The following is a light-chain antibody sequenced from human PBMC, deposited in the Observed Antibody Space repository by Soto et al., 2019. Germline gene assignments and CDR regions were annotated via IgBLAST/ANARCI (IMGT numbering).Light chain of an antibody. Sequence: QSVLIQPPSASGTPGQRVTVSCSGGSSNIGSYTVNWYQQLPGAAPKLRIYSNSQRPSGVPDRFSASKSGTSASLAISGLQSEDEAEYYCAAWDDSLNGYVFGHGTKLTVL. CDR3: AAWDDSLNGYV. CDR1: SSNIGSYT. V-gene: IGLV1-44*01. CDR2: SNS. J-gene: IGLJ1*01.